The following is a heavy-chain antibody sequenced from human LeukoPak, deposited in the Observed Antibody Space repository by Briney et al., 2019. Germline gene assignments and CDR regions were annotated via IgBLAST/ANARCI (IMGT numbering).Heavy chain of an antibody. CDR2: INHSGST. CDR3: ASRYCSSTSCYTGAEYFQH. D-gene: IGHD2-2*02. Sequence: KPSETLSLTCAVYGGSFSGYYWSWIRQPPGKGLEWIGEINHSGSTNYNPSLKSRVTISVDTSKNQFSLKLSSVTAADTAVYYCASRYCSSTSCYTGAEYFQHWGQGTLVTVSS. V-gene: IGHV4-34*01. CDR1: GGSFSGYY. J-gene: IGHJ1*01.